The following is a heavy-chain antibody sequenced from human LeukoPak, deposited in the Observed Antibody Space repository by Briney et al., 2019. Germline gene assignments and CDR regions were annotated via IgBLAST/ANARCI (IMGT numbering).Heavy chain of an antibody. Sequence: SVKVSCKASGGTFSSYTITWVRQAPGQGLEWMGRIIPILGIAIYAHKFQGRVTITADKSTSTAYMELSSLRSEDTAVYYCARVPNRYCSSTSCHTSAFDIWGQGTMVTVSS. CDR1: GGTFSSYT. V-gene: IGHV1-69*02. CDR3: ARVPNRYCSSTSCHTSAFDI. D-gene: IGHD2-2*02. CDR2: IIPILGIA. J-gene: IGHJ3*02.